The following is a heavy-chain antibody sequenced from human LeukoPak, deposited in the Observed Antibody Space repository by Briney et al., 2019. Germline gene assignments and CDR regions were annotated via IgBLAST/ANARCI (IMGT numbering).Heavy chain of an antibody. V-gene: IGHV1-2*02. J-gene: IGHJ5*02. D-gene: IGHD2-8*02. CDR1: GYTFIGNY. Sequence: ASMKVSCKASGYTFIGNYIHWVRQAPGQGLEWMGWINPKSGATSSARKFQGRVTMTRDTSIGTAYMELSRLRSDDTAVYYCARGNVECIGDICYKRGNWFDPRGQGTLVTVSS. CDR3: ARGNVECIGDICYKRGNWFDP. CDR2: INPKSGAT.